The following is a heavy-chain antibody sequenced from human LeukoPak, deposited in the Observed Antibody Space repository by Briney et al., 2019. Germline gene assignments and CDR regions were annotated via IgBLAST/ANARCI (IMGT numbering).Heavy chain of an antibody. Sequence: PGGSLRLSCAASGFTFDDYAMHWVRQAPGKGLEWVSGISWNSGSIGYADSVKGRFTISRDNAKNSLYLQMNSLRAEDTALYYCTTMIVVVIRHGMDVWGQGATVTVSS. V-gene: IGHV3-9*01. J-gene: IGHJ6*02. CDR3: TTMIVVVIRHGMDV. D-gene: IGHD3-22*01. CDR1: GFTFDDYA. CDR2: ISWNSGSI.